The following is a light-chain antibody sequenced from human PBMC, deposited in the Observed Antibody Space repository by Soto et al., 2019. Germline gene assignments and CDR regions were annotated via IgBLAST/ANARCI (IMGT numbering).Light chain of an antibody. CDR3: QKYDIAPRT. CDR2: AAS. V-gene: IGKV1-27*01. Sequence: DIQMTQSPSSLSASVGDRVTITCRASQDISNYLAWYQQRPGKVPKLLIYAASTLQSGVPSRFSGSGSGTDFTLTSSSLQPEDVATYYCQKYDIAPRTFGGGTKVEIK. CDR1: QDISNY. J-gene: IGKJ4*01.